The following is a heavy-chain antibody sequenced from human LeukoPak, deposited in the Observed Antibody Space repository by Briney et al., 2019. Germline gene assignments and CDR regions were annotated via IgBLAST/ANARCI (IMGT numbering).Heavy chain of an antibody. CDR3: ARGLYSSSWYYSGYYFDY. CDR2: IYYSGST. J-gene: IGHJ4*02. V-gene: IGHV4-59*01. Sequence: PSETLSLTCTVSGGSISSYYWSWIRQPPGKGLEWIGYIYYSGSTNYNPSLKSRVTISVDTSKYQFSLKLSSVTAADTAVYYCARGLYSSSWYYSGYYFDYWGQGTLVTVSS. D-gene: IGHD6-13*01. CDR1: GGSISSYY.